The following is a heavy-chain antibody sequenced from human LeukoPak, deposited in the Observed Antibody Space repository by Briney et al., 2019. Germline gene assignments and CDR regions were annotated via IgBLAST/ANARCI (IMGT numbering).Heavy chain of an antibody. CDR2: ISSGSTYI. J-gene: IGHJ4*02. V-gene: IGHV3-21*01. D-gene: IGHD1-1*01. CDR3: ARGGYLSNY. CDR1: GFFLSRYT. Sequence: GGSLRLSCAASGFFLSRYTMNWVRQAPGKGLEWVSSISSGSTYIYYADSMKGRFTISRDNAKNSLYLQMNSLRAEDTAVYYCARGGYLSNYWGQGTLVTVSS.